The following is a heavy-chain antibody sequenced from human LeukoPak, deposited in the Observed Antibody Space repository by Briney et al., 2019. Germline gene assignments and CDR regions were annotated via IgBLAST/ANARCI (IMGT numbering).Heavy chain of an antibody. CDR1: GFTFSSYW. Sequence: GGSLRLSCTVSGFTFSSYWMTWVRQAPGKGLEWVASIKQDGRDKYYVDSVKGRFTISRDNAKNSVYLQMNSLRVEDTAVFYCARDSGTGWNYWGQGTLVTVSS. CDR3: ARDSGTGWNY. CDR2: IKQDGRDK. J-gene: IGHJ4*02. D-gene: IGHD3/OR15-3a*01. V-gene: IGHV3-7*01.